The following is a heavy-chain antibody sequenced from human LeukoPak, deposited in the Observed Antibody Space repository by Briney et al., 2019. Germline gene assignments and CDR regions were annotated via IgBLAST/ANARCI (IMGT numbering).Heavy chain of an antibody. CDR3: ARHTAMGSPLHH. D-gene: IGHD5-18*01. J-gene: IGHJ5*02. Sequence: SETLSLTCTVSSDSFSDYSWSWIRQPPGKGLEWIGSMYYSGTYSGSTYQNPSLKSRVTISVDTSKNQFSLKVTSVTAADTAVCYCARHTAMGSPLHHWGQGTRVTVSS. CDR1: SDSFSDYS. CDR2: MYYSGTYSGST. V-gene: IGHV4-59*05.